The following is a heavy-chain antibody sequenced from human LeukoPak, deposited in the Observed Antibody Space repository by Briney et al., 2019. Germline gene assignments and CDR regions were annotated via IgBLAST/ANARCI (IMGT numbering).Heavy chain of an antibody. CDR1: GGSISSYY. CDR3: ARQIASAGTAGFDF. Sequence: SETLSLTCTVSGGSISSYYWSWIRQPAGKGLEWIGRIYSTGSTNYNPSLKSRVTMTVDTSKNQFSLRLRSVTAADTAVYYCARQIASAGTAGFDFWGQGALVTVSS. J-gene: IGHJ4*02. D-gene: IGHD6-13*01. CDR2: IYSTGST. V-gene: IGHV4-4*07.